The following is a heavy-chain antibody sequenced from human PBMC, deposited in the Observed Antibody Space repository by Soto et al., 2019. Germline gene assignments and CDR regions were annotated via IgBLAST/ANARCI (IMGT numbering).Heavy chain of an antibody. J-gene: IGHJ4*02. V-gene: IGHV3-23*01. D-gene: IGHD3-22*01. CDR3: AKGRESITMIVVSRPFDY. CDR2: ISGSGDST. CDR1: GFTFSSYA. Sequence: EVQLLESGGGLVQPGGSLRLSCAASGFTFSSYAMSWVRQAPGKGLEWVSAISGSGDSTYYADSVKGRFTISRDNSKNTLYLQMNSLRAEDTAVYYCAKGRESITMIVVSRPFDYWGQGTLVTVSS.